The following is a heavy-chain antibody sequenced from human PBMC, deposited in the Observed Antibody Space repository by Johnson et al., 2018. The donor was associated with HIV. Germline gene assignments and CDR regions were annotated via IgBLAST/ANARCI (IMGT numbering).Heavy chain of an antibody. D-gene: IGHD4-11*01. CDR1: GFTFSTNW. J-gene: IGHJ3*02. Sequence: VQLVESGGDLVQPGGSLRLSCVGSGFTFSTNWMHWVRQAPGKGLEWVSAISGSGGSTYYADSVKGRFTISRDNANNSLSLQMSGLRADDTAVYYCVRETRDDAFDIWGQGTMVTVSS. CDR2: ISGSGGST. CDR3: VRETRDDAFDI. V-gene: IGHV3-23*04.